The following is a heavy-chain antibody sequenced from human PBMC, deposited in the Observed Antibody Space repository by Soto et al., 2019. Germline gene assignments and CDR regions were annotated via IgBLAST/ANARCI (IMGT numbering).Heavy chain of an antibody. CDR3: AREGAAAGTAPHYYYYYMDV. CDR1: GDSVSSNSAA. J-gene: IGHJ6*03. Sequence: SQTLSLTCAISGDSVSSNSAAWNWIRQSPSRGLEWLGRTYYRSKWYNDYAVSVKSRITINPDTSKNQFSLQLNSVTPEDTAVYYCAREGAAAGTAPHYYYYYMDVWGKGTTVTVSS. V-gene: IGHV6-1*01. D-gene: IGHD6-13*01. CDR2: TYYRSKWYN.